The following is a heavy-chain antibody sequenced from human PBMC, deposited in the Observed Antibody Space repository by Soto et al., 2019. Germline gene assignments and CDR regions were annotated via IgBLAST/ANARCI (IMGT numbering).Heavy chain of an antibody. J-gene: IGHJ1*01. V-gene: IGHV3-9*01. Sequence: SLRLACAACGFTFDDYAMHGARQVTGKGLEWVSGINWNSGSIGYADSVKGRFAISRDNAKNSLHLQMNSLRAEDTAFYYCVKDESINWYSGHFRHWGQGTLVTVSS. CDR1: GFTFDDYA. D-gene: IGHD6-13*01. CDR3: VKDESINWYSGHFRH. CDR2: INWNSGSI.